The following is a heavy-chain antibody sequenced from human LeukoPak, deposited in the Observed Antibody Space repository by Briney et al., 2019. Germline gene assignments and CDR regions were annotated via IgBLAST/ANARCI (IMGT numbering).Heavy chain of an antibody. D-gene: IGHD3-10*01. CDR3: AAERGNGYGSGPFEY. CDR1: GFNFNFYG. Sequence: GGSLRLSCAASGFNFNFYGMTWVRQAPGKGLEWVSSISVDGGETHYADSVKGHFTISRDNSKSSMFLQMNSLRAEDTAVYYCAAERGNGYGSGPFEYWGQGTLVTVSS. J-gene: IGHJ4*02. CDR2: ISVDGGET. V-gene: IGHV3-23*01.